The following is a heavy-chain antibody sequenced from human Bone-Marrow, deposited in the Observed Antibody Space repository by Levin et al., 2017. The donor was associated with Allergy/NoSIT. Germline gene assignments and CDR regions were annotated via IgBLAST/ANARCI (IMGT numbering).Heavy chain of an antibody. CDR3: PGGAPGSAPADY. J-gene: IGHJ4*02. Sequence: GGSLRLSCTASGFTFGDYGMSWVRQAPGKGLEWVGRSRNKANSYTTEYAASVKGRFTVSRDDSKTSLYLQMNSLNSGDTSLYYCPGGAPGSAPADYWGQGTLVTVSA. V-gene: IGHV3-72*01. CDR2: SRNKANSYTT. D-gene: IGHD3-10*01. CDR1: GFTFGDYG.